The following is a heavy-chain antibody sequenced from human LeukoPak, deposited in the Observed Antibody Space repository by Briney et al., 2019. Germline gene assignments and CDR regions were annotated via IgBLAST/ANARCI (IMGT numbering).Heavy chain of an antibody. V-gene: IGHV3-21*01. CDR3: ARSCDGDCYSDY. J-gene: IGHJ4*02. D-gene: IGHD2-21*02. CDR1: GFTFSNYS. Sequence: PGGSLRLSCAASGFTFSNYSINWVRQAPGKGLEWVSSIGSTSHFRYYADSLKGRVTISRDNAKNSLYLQMSSLRVEDTAVYYCARSCDGDCYSDYWGQGTLVTVSS. CDR2: IGSTSHFR.